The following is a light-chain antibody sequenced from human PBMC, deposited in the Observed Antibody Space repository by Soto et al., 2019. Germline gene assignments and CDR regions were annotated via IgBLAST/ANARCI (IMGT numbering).Light chain of an antibody. CDR3: QKYSSVPV. Sequence: DIPMTQSPSSLSASVGDRVTITCRASQGISNYVAWYQQKPGKPPKLLIYAASTLQSGVPSRFSGSGSGTDFTLNINSLQPEDVATYSCQKYSSVPVFGPGTKVDIK. CDR1: QGISNY. CDR2: AAS. V-gene: IGKV1-27*01. J-gene: IGKJ3*01.